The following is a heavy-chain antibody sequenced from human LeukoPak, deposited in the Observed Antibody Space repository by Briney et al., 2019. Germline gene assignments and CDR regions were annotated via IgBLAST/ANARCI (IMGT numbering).Heavy chain of an antibody. D-gene: IGHD1-1*01. CDR1: GGSISSSSYY. V-gene: IGHV4-39*01. CDR2: IYYSGST. J-gene: IGHJ4*02. CDR3: TITTGTTLGLMDY. Sequence: PSETLSLTCTVSGGSISSSSYYWGWIRQPPGKGLEWIGSIYYSGSTYYNPSLKSRVTISVDTSKNQFSLKLSSVTAADTAVYYCTITTGTTLGLMDYWGQGTLVTVSS.